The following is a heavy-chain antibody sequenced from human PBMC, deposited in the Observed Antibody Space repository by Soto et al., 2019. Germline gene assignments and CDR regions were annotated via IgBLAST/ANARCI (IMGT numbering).Heavy chain of an antibody. Sequence: PGGSLRLSCAASGFTFSSYSMNWVRQAPGKGLEWVSSISSSSYIYYADSVKGRFTISRDNAKNSLYLQMNSLRAEDTAVYYCARVGGESYWDAFDIWGQGTMVTVSS. J-gene: IGHJ3*02. CDR1: GFTFSSYS. CDR3: ARVGGESYWDAFDI. CDR2: ISSSSYI. V-gene: IGHV3-21*01. D-gene: IGHD1-26*01.